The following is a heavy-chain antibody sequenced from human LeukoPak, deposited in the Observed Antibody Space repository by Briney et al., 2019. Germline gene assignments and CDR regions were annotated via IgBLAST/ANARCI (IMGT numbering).Heavy chain of an antibody. CDR2: IIPIFGTA. Sequence: ASVKVSCKASGGTFSSYAISWVRQAPGQGLEWMGRIIPIFGTANYAQKFQGRVTITTDESTSTAYMELSSLRSEDTAVYYCARFANYYDSSGYGIYYFDYWGQGTLVTVSS. J-gene: IGHJ4*02. CDR3: ARFANYYDSSGYGIYYFDY. V-gene: IGHV1-69*05. CDR1: GGTFSSYA. D-gene: IGHD3-22*01.